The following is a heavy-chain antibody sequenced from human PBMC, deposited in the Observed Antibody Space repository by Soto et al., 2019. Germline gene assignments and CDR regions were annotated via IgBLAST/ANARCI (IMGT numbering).Heavy chain of an antibody. Sequence: QVQLQESGPGLVKPSQTLSLTCTVSGGSISSGGYFWSWIRQHPGKGLEWIGDTNYIASTYSNPSIKSRVKITVDTSKNQFSLKLSAVTAADTAVYYCAGDILLWFCELPPRAHDAFDIWGQGTIVTVSS. D-gene: IGHD3-10*01. CDR3: AGDILLWFCELPPRAHDAFDI. CDR2: TNYIAST. J-gene: IGHJ3*02. V-gene: IGHV4-31*03. CDR1: GGSISSGGYF.